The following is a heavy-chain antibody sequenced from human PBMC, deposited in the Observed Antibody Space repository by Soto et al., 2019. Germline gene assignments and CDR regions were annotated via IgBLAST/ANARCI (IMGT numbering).Heavy chain of an antibody. CDR1: GFTFTKSA. J-gene: IGHJ4*02. CDR3: VKGVYSSGSDLFDY. V-gene: IGHV3-23*01. D-gene: IGHD6-19*01. CDR2: ISGSGDKS. Sequence: GGSLRLSCVASGFTFTKSAMSWVRQAPGKGLEWVSTISGSGDKSFYADSVKGRFTISRDSSKSTLSLQMNSLRDDDTAVYYCVKGVYSSGSDLFDYWGQGTPVTVSS.